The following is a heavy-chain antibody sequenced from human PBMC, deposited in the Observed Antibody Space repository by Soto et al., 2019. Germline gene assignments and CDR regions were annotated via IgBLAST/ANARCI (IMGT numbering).Heavy chain of an antibody. CDR2: ISYDGSNK. J-gene: IGHJ4*02. V-gene: IGHV3-30*18. CDR3: AKDMWRYSSPSYYFDY. D-gene: IGHD6-6*01. CDR1: GFTFSSYG. Sequence: LRLSCAASGFTFSSYGMHWVRQAPGKGLEWVAVISYDGSNKYYADSVKGRFTISRDNSKNTLYLQMNSLRAEDTAVYYCAKDMWRYSSPSYYFDYWGQGTLVTVSS.